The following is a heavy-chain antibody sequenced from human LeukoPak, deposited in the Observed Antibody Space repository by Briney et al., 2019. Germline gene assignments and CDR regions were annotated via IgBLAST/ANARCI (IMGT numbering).Heavy chain of an antibody. Sequence: SETLSLTCAVYGGSFSGYYWSWIRQPPGKGLEWIGEINHSGSTNYNPSLKSRVTISVDTSKNQFSLKLSSVTAAHTAVYYCARLGQKTAVVYWGEGTLVTVSS. CDR2: INHSGST. CDR1: GGSFSGYY. J-gene: IGHJ4*02. D-gene: IGHD2-21*02. V-gene: IGHV4-34*01. CDR3: ARLGQKTAVVY.